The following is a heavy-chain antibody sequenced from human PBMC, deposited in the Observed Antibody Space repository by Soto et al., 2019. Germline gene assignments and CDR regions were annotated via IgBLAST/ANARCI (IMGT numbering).Heavy chain of an antibody. Sequence: QVQLVQSGAEVKKPGASVKVSCKASGYTFTSYGISWVRQAPGQGLEWMGWISAYNGNTKYAQKLQGRVTMTTDTSASPAYMELRSLRFDDTAVYYCASDLGARTVDYWGQGTLVTVSS. CDR1: GYTFTSYG. J-gene: IGHJ4*02. D-gene: IGHD1-26*01. CDR3: ASDLGARTVDY. CDR2: ISAYNGNT. V-gene: IGHV1-18*01.